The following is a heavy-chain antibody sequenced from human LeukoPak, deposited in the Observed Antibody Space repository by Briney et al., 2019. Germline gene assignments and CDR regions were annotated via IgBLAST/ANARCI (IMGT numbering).Heavy chain of an antibody. V-gene: IGHV3-23*01. D-gene: IGHD3-22*01. J-gene: IGHJ3*02. Sequence: PGGSLRLSYAASGFTFSSHAMSWVRQAPGKGLEGASAISGSGGSTYYADSVKGRFTISRDNSKNTLYLQMNSLRAEDTAVYYCAKGAALFYYDSSGYCDIWGQGTMVTVSS. CDR3: AKGAALFYYDSSGYCDI. CDR1: GFTFSSHA. CDR2: ISGSGGST.